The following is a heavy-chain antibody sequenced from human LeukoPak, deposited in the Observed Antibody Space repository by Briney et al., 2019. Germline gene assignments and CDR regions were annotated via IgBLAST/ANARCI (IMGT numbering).Heavy chain of an antibody. CDR3: ARDGGIAAAVPFDY. CDR1: GGSISSGSYY. V-gene: IGHV4-61*02. J-gene: IGHJ4*02. Sequence: SQTLPLTCTVSGGSISSGSYYWSWIRQPAGKGLEWIGRIYTSGSTNYNPSLKSRVTISVDTSKNQFSLKLSSVTAADTAVYYCARDGGIAAAVPFDYWGQGTLVTVSS. CDR2: IYTSGST. D-gene: IGHD6-13*01.